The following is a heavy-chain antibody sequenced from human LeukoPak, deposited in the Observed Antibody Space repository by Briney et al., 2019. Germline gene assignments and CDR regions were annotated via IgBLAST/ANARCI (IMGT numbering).Heavy chain of an antibody. CDR3: AKDRAVAGTFDY. V-gene: IGHV3-23*01. Sequence: PGGSLRLSCVASGFTFTSYEMNWVRQAPGKGLEWLAYISGRSSITDYADSVKGRFTISRDNSKNTLYLQMNSLRAEDTAVYYCAKDRAVAGTFDYWGQGTLVTVSS. D-gene: IGHD6-19*01. CDR1: GFTFTSYE. J-gene: IGHJ4*02. CDR2: ISGRSSIT.